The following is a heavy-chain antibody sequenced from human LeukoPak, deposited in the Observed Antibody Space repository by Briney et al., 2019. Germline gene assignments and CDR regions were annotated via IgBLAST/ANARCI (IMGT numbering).Heavy chain of an antibody. CDR1: GFTFTISA. CDR2: IVVGSGNT. CDR3: AADPDSSGWYGGGDY. Sequence: SVKVSCKASGFTFTISAMQWVRQARGQRLEWIGWIVVGSGNTNYAQKFQERVTITRDMSTSTGYMELSSLRSEDTAVYYCAADPDSSGWYGGGDYWGQGTLVTASS. V-gene: IGHV1-58*02. D-gene: IGHD6-19*01. J-gene: IGHJ4*02.